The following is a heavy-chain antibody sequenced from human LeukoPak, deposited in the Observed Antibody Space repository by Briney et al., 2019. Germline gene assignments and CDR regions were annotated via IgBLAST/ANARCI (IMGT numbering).Heavy chain of an antibody. CDR1: GYTFTGYY. J-gene: IGHJ5*02. CDR3: ARRVVVASANWFDP. D-gene: IGHD2-15*01. V-gene: IGHV1-2*02. Sequence: ASVKVSFKASGYTFTGYYMHWVRQAPGQGLEWMGWINPNSGGTNYAQKFQGRVTMTRDTSISTAYMELSRLRSDDTAVYYCARRVVVASANWFDPWGQGTLVTVSS. CDR2: INPNSGGT.